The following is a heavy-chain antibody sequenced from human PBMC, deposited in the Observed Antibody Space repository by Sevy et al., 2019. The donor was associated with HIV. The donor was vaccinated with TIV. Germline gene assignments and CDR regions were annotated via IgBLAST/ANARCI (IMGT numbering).Heavy chain of an antibody. CDR3: ARAAGNYYDISGYYPFVY. D-gene: IGHD3-22*01. CDR1: GYSFTSYW. J-gene: IGHJ4*02. Sequence: GESLKISCKGLGYSFTSYWIGWVRQMPGKGLEWMGIIYPADSDTRYSPSFQGQVTISVDKSIRTAYLQWSNLKASDTAIYYWARAAGNYYDISGYYPFVYWGQGALVTVS. V-gene: IGHV5-51*01. CDR2: IYPADSDT.